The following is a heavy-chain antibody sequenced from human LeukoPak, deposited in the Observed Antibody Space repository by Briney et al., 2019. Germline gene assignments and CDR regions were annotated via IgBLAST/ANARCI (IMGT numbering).Heavy chain of an antibody. CDR3: APYCTNGVCQPNNWFDP. CDR2: IYYSGST. Sequence: PSETLSLTCTVSGGSISSSSYYWGWIRQPPGKGLEWIGSIYYSGSTYYNPSLKSRVTISVDTSKNQFSLKLSSVTAADTAVYYCAPYCTNGVCQPNNWFDPWGQGTLVTVSS. V-gene: IGHV4-39*07. CDR1: GGSISSSSYY. D-gene: IGHD2-8*01. J-gene: IGHJ5*02.